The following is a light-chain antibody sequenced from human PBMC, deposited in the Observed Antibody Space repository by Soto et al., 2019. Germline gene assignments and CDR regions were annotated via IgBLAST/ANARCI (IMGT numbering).Light chain of an antibody. CDR1: NIGSNN. CDR3: QVWDSSSDHLYV. CDR2: DDS. Sequence: SYELTQQPSVSVAPGQTARITCAGNNIGSNNVHRIQRKPGQAPVLVVYDDSDRTVENGERFCGSISGNTAALTISRVEAGDEGDYYCQVWDSSSDHLYVFGTRTKVTVL. J-gene: IGLJ1*01. V-gene: IGLV3-21*02.